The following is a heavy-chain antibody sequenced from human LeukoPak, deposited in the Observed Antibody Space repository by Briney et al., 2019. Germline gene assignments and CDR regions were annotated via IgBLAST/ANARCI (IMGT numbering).Heavy chain of an antibody. V-gene: IGHV4-4*08. CDR3: ARIIVVVPAAPVAFDI. Sequence: SETLSLTCTVSGGSISSYYWSWIRQPPGKGLEWIGYIYTSGSTNYNPSLKSRVTISVDTSKNQFSLKLSSVTAADTAVYYCARIIVVVPAAPVAFDIWGQGTMVTVSS. J-gene: IGHJ3*02. CDR1: GGSISSYY. CDR2: IYTSGST. D-gene: IGHD2-2*01.